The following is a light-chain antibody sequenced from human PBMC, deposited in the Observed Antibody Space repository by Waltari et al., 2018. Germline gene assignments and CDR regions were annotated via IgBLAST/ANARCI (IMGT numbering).Light chain of an antibody. CDR1: QSVSSSN. V-gene: IGKV3-20*01. CDR2: DAS. J-gene: IGKJ1*01. CDR3: QQYNRWPPGT. Sequence: EIVLTQSPGTLSLSPGERATLSCRASQSVSSSNLAWYQQKPGQAPRLLIHDASSRATGIPDRFSGFGSETEFTLTISSLQSEDSAVYYCQQYNRWPPGTFGQGTKVEI.